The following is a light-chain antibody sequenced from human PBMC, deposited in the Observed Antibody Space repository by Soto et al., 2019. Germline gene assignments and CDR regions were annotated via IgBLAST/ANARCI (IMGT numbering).Light chain of an antibody. J-gene: IGLJ2*01. CDR3: QVWDSSSDHPVV. CDR1: NIGSKS. Sequence: SSELTQPPSVSVAPGKTARITCGGNNIGSKSVHWYQQKPGQAPVLVIYYDSDRPSGIPERFSGSNSGNTATLTISRVEVGDEADYYCQVWDSSSDHPVVFGGGTKLTVL. V-gene: IGLV3-21*04. CDR2: YDS.